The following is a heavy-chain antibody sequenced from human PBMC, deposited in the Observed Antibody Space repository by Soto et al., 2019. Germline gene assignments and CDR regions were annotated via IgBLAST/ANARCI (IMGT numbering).Heavy chain of an antibody. D-gene: IGHD4-17*01. CDR2: IYYSGST. CDR1: GGSISSSSYY. Sequence: QLLESGPGLVKPSETLSLTCTVSGGSISSSSYYWGWIRQPPGKGLEWIGRIYYSGSTFYDPSLKSRVTISVDTSKNQFSLKLSSVTAADTAGYYCATFYGDYVSYWGQGTLVTVSS. J-gene: IGHJ4*02. V-gene: IGHV4-39*01. CDR3: ATFYGDYVSY.